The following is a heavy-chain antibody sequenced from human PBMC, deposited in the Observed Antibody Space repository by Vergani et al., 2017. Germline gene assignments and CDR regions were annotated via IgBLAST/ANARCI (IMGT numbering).Heavy chain of an antibody. V-gene: IGHV3-74*01. J-gene: IGHJ6*03. D-gene: IGHD1-26*01. CDR1: GFTFSNYW. CDR3: ARDGWELLDYFYYMDV. Sequence: VQLVEFGGGLVQPGGSLRLSCTASGFTFSNYWMQWVRQAPGKGLMWVSRINSDGDSTSYADSVKGRFTISRDNAKNTLYLQMDSLRAKDTAVYYCARDGWELLDYFYYMDVWGKGTTVTVSS. CDR2: INSDGDST.